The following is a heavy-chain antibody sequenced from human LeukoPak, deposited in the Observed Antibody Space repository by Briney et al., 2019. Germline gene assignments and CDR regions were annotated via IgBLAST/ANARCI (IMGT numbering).Heavy chain of an antibody. CDR1: GFTFSNRR. Sequence: GGSLRLSCAASGFTFSNRRMNWVRQAPGKGLEWLSFISTSATTMYYADSVKGRFTISRDNAKNSLYLQMNSLRAEDTAVYFCARDRSVVTGYYYFDFWGHGTLVTVSS. CDR2: ISTSATTM. D-gene: IGHD3-9*01. J-gene: IGHJ4*01. CDR3: ARDRSVVTGYYYFDF. V-gene: IGHV3-48*04.